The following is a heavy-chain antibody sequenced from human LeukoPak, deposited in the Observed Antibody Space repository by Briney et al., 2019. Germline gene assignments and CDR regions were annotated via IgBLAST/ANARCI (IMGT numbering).Heavy chain of an antibody. D-gene: IGHD2-2*01. CDR3: ARAEQLLLAFDI. J-gene: IGHJ3*02. CDR1: GFTVSSNY. V-gene: IGHV3-53*01. CDR2: IYSGGTT. Sequence: GGSLRLSCAASGFTVSSNYMSWVRQAPGKGLEWVSVIYSGGTTYYADSVKGRFTISRDNSKNTLYLRMNSLRAEDTAVYYCARAEQLLLAFDIWGQGTMVTVSS.